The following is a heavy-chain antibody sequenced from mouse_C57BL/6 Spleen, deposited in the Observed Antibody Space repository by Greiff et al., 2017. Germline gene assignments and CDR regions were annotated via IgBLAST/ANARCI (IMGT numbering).Heavy chain of an antibody. J-gene: IGHJ2*01. D-gene: IGHD1-1*01. CDR2: ISYDGSN. CDR1: GYSITSGYY. CDR3: ARGGIYYRDYFDY. V-gene: IGHV3-6*01. Sequence: ESGPGLVKPSQSLSLTCSVTGYSITSGYYWNWIRQFPGNKLEWMGYISYDGSNNYNPSLKNRISITRDTSKNQFFLKLNSVTTEDTATYYCARGGIYYRDYFDYWGQGTTLTVSS.